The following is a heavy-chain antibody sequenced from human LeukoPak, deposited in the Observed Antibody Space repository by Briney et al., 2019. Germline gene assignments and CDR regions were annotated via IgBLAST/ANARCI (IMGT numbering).Heavy chain of an antibody. Sequence: ASVKVSCKASGYTFTGYYMHWVRQAPGQGLEWMGWINPNSGGTNYAQKFQGRVTMTRDTSISTAYMELSRLRSDDTAVYYCARDGYYDSSGYWAFDYWGQGTLVTVSS. CDR1: GYTFTGYY. CDR3: ARDGYYDSSGYWAFDY. D-gene: IGHD3-22*01. V-gene: IGHV1-2*02. J-gene: IGHJ4*02. CDR2: INPNSGGT.